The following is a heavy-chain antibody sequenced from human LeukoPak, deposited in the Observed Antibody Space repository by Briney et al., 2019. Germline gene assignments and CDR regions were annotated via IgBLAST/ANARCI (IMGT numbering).Heavy chain of an antibody. CDR1: GGSISSYY. D-gene: IGHD5-18*01. CDR3: AREGSDSYGHDNYFDY. V-gene: IGHV4-59*12. J-gene: IGHJ4*02. CDR2: IYYSGST. Sequence: SETLSLTCTVSGGSISSYYWSWIRQPPGKGLEWIGYIYYSGSTNYNPSLKSRVTISVDTSKNQFSLKLSSVTAADTAVYYCAREGSDSYGHDNYFDYWGQGNLVTVSS.